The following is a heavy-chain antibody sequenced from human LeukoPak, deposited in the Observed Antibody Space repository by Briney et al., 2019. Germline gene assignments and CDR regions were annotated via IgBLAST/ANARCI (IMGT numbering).Heavy chain of an antibody. CDR2: ISGSGDST. Sequence: PGGSLRLSCAASGFSFSFYAMSWVRQAPGKGLEWVSGISGSGDSTYYADSVRGRFTISRDNSKNTLYLQMNSLRAEDTAVYYCAQTPTVTTPYYFDYWGQGTLVTVSS. CDR3: AQTPTVTTPYYFDY. D-gene: IGHD4-17*01. J-gene: IGHJ4*02. CDR1: GFSFSFYA. V-gene: IGHV3-23*01.